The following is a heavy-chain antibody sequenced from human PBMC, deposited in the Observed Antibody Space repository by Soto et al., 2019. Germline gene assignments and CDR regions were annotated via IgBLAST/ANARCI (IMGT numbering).Heavy chain of an antibody. CDR2: IKRDGSQR. Sequence: PGGSLRLSCTASEFTFSDYWMTWVRQAPGKGLEWVANIKRDGSQRSYLDSVRGRFTVSRDNAKNSLYLQMNSLRVEDTALYYCARDVSPGSSGWYLDVFDIWGQGTMVTVSS. D-gene: IGHD6-13*01. J-gene: IGHJ3*02. CDR1: EFTFSDYW. CDR3: ARDVSPGSSGWYLDVFDI. V-gene: IGHV3-7*05.